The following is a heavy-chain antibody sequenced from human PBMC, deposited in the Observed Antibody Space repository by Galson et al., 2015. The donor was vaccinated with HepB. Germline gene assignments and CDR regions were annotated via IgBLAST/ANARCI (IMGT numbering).Heavy chain of an antibody. CDR2: IWYDGSNK. V-gene: IGHV3-33*08. CDR3: GGYSYGYAVDY. D-gene: IGHD5-18*01. Sequence: SLRLSCAASGFTFSSYGMHWVRQAPGKGLEWVAVIWYDGSNKYYADSVKGRFTISRDNSKNTLYLQMNSLRAEDTAVYYCGGYSYGYAVDYWGQGTLVTVSS. CDR1: GFTFSSYG. J-gene: IGHJ4*02.